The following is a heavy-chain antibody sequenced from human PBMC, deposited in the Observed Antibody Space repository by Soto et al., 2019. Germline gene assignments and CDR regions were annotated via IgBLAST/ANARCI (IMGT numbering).Heavy chain of an antibody. D-gene: IGHD1-26*01. CDR2: SRNRVNSHTT. J-gene: IGHJ6*01. CDR3: TRGLLGGAPSYTFHGMDV. CDR1: GFTFSDHY. Sequence: EVQLVESGGGLVQPGGSLRLSCAASGFTFSDHYMDWVRQAPGKGLEWVARSRNRVNSHTTEYAASVKGRFTISGDESKSSPYLQMNSLKIEDTAVYYCTRGLLGGAPSYTFHGMDVWGQGTTVSVSS. V-gene: IGHV3-72*01.